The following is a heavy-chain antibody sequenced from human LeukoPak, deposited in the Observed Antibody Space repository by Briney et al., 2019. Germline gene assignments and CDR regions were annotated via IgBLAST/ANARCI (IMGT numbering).Heavy chain of an antibody. CDR2: IKSKTDGGTT. CDR1: GFTVSSNY. Sequence: PGGSLRLSCAASGFTVSSNYMSWVRQAPGKGLEWVGRIKSKTDGGTTDYAAPVKGRFTISRDDSKNTLYLQMNSLKTEDTAVYYCTTDDPLWHKPFDYWGQGTLVTVSS. D-gene: IGHD3-10*01. V-gene: IGHV3-15*01. CDR3: TTDDPLWHKPFDY. J-gene: IGHJ4*02.